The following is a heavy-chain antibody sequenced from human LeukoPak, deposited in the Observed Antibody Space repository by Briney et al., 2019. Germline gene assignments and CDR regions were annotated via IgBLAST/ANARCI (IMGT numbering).Heavy chain of an antibody. Sequence: ETLSLTCAVYGGSFSGYYWSWVRQAPGKGLEWVATIKGDGSDKYYVDSVKGRFTISRDNAKNSLFLQMNSLRAEDTAVYYCARDGGHSADYWGQGTQVTVSS. V-gene: IGHV3-7*01. CDR3: ARDGGHSADY. D-gene: IGHD1-26*01. CDR2: IKGDGSDK. CDR1: GGSFSGYY. J-gene: IGHJ4*02.